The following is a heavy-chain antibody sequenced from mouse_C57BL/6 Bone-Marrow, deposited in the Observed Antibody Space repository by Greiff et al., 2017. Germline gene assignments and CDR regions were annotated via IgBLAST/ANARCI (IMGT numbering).Heavy chain of an antibody. D-gene: IGHD1-1*01. J-gene: IGHJ4*01. CDR1: GYAFSSSW. CDR3: ARFYYYGSRGDAIDY. V-gene: IGHV1-82*01. CDR2: IYPGDGDP. Sequence: QVQLQQSGPELVKPGASVKISCKASGYAFSSSWLNWVKQRPGKGLEWIGRIYPGDGDPNYNGKFQGKATLTADKSSSTAYMQPSCLTAEDSAVYVCARFYYYGSRGDAIDYWGQGTSVTVSS.